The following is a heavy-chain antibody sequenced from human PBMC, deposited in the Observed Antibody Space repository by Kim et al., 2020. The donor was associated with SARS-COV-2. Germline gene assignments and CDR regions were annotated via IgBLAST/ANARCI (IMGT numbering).Heavy chain of an antibody. Sequence: GGSLRLSCTASGFTVGDYAMSWVRQAPGKGLEWVGFIRSKAYGGTTEYAASGKVRFTIARDENKSIANLQMNSLKTEDTAVYYCTSVRFLEWLPLDYWGQRTLVTVSS. V-gene: IGHV3-49*04. CDR1: GFTVGDYA. D-gene: IGHD3-3*01. CDR2: IRSKAYGGTT. CDR3: TSVRFLEWLPLDY. J-gene: IGHJ4*02.